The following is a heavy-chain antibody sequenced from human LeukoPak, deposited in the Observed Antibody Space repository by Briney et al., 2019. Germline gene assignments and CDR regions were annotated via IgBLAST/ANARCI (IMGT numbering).Heavy chain of an antibody. V-gene: IGHV3-21*01. D-gene: IGHD2-8*01. CDR2: ISSSSYI. CDR3: ARGGDCTNGVCYSGDY. Sequence: GSLRLSCAASGFTFSSYSMSWVRQAPGKGLEWVSSISSSSYIYYADSVKGRFTISRDNAKNSLYLQMNSLRAEDTAVYYCARGGDCTNGVCYSGDYWGQGTLVTVSS. CDR1: GFTFSSYS. J-gene: IGHJ4*02.